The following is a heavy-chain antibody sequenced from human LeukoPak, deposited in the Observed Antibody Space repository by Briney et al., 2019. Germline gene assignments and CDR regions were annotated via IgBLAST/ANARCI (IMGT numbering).Heavy chain of an antibody. Sequence: SETLSLTCTASGGSISSSSYYWGWIRQPPGKGLEWIGSIYYSGSTYYNPSLKSRVTISVDTSKNQFSLKLSSVTAADTAVYYCARVRITGTLYYFDYWGQGTLVTVSS. D-gene: IGHD1-20*01. CDR2: IYYSGST. CDR1: GGSISSSSYY. CDR3: ARVRITGTLYYFDY. J-gene: IGHJ4*02. V-gene: IGHV4-39*07.